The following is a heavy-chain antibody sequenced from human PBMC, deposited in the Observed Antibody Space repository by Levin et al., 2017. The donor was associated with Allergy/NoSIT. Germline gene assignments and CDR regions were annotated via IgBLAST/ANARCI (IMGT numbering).Heavy chain of an antibody. D-gene: IGHD3-10*01. CDR2: IYYSGST. CDR3: ARSLWFGEAHADY. CDR1: GGSISSGGYY. J-gene: IGHJ4*02. V-gene: IGHV4-31*03. Sequence: PSETLSLTCTVSGGSISSGGYYWSWIRQHPGKGLEWIGYIYYSGSTYYNPSLKSRVTISVDTSKNQFSLKLSSVTAADTAVYYCARSLWFGEAHADYWGQGTLVTVSS.